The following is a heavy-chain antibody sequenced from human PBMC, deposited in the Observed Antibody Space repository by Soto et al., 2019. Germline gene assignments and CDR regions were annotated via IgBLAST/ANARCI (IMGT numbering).Heavy chain of an antibody. V-gene: IGHV1-69*01. CDR3: ARVANYYDSSGYYRYYYYGMDV. Sequence: QVQLAQSGAEVKKPGSSVKVSCKASGGTFSSYAISWVRQAPGQGLEWMGGIIPIFGTANYAQKFQGRVTITADESTSTAYMELSSLRSEDTAVYYCARVANYYDSSGYYRYYYYGMDVWGQGTTVTVSS. D-gene: IGHD3-22*01. CDR2: IIPIFGTA. J-gene: IGHJ6*02. CDR1: GGTFSSYA.